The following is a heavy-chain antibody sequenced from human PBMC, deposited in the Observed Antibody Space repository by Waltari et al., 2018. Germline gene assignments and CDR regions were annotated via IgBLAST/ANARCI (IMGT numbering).Heavy chain of an antibody. CDR2: FDPEDGGK. CDR1: GYTLTELS. D-gene: IGHD5-12*01. V-gene: IGHV1-24*01. Sequence: QVQLVQSGAEVKKPGASVKVSCKVSGYTLTELSMHWVRQAPGKRLGGMGGFDPEDGGKIYAQKFQGRGTMPEDTSTDTAYMGLSSRGSEDTAVYYCATIPPRGYSGYDRVTPFDYWGQGTLVTGSS. CDR3: ATIPPRGYSGYDRVTPFDY. J-gene: IGHJ4*02.